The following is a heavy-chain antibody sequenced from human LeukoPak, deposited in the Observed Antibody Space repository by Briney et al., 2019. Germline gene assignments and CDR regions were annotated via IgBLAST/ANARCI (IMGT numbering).Heavy chain of an antibody. CDR2: IKSKTAGGTI. J-gene: IGHJ4*02. Sequence: PGGSLRLSCAASGFTFSNAWMTWVRQAPGKGLEWVGRIKSKTAGGTIDYAAPVKGRFTISRDDSKNTLYLQMNSLKTENTAVYYCTTGESMVGSTIHIRWADWGQGTLVTVSS. D-gene: IGHD1-26*01. V-gene: IGHV3-15*01. CDR1: GFTFSNAW. CDR3: TTGESMVGSTIHIRWAD.